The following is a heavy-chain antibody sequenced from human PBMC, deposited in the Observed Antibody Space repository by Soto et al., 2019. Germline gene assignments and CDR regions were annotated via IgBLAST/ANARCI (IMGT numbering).Heavy chain of an antibody. D-gene: IGHD3-22*01. J-gene: IGHJ3*02. V-gene: IGHV1-18*01. Sequence: ASVKVSCKASGYTFTSYGISWVRQAPGQGLEWMGWISAYNGNTNYAQKFQGRVTITADESTSTAYMELSSLRSEDTAVYYCARAVTMIVVVITTGAFDIWGQGTMVTVSS. CDR1: GYTFTSYG. CDR2: ISAYNGNT. CDR3: ARAVTMIVVVITTGAFDI.